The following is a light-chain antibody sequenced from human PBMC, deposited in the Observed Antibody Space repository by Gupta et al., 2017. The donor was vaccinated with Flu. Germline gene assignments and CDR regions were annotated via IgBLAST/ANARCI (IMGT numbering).Light chain of an antibody. J-gene: IGLJ1*01. CDR1: SSNIGSNY. V-gene: IGLV1-47*01. CDR3: AAWDDSLSGAYV. CDR2: RNN. Sequence: HSVLTKPPSPSATPWPRATISCSATSSNIGSNYVYWYQQLPGTAPKLLIYRNNQRPSGVPDRFSGSKSGTSASLATSGLRSEDEADYYCAAWDDSLSGAYVFGTGTKVTVL.